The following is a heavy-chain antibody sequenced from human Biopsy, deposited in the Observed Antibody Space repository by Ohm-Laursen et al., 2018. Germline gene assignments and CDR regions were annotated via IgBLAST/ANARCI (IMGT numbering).Heavy chain of an antibody. CDR3: ARGTGRYYVYGAFDI. CDR1: GDSINNYY. CDR2: IYTSGSP. V-gene: IGHV4-4*07. J-gene: IGHJ3*02. Sequence: SDTLSLTCTVSGDSINNYYWSWIRQPAGKGLEWIGRIYTSGSPNYNLSLESRVTMSVDTSKNQFSLNLRSVTDADTAVYYCARGTGRYYVYGAFDIWGQGTVVTVSS. D-gene: IGHD1-26*01.